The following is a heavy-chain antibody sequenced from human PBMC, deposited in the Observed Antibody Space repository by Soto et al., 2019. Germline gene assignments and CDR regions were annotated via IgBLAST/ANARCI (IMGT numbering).Heavy chain of an antibody. J-gene: IGHJ6*02. Sequence: SVKVSCKASCYSVSIYGITWVLQAPGQGLEWLGWISPYNDDTKYAQRLQGRVTMTTDTSTRTAYMDIRGLRSDDTAIYYCARGGYYDSSGARNYHYYGMDVWGQGTTVTVSS. D-gene: IGHD3-22*01. CDR1: CYSVSIYG. CDR2: ISPYNDDT. CDR3: ARGGYYDSSGARNYHYYGMDV. V-gene: IGHV1-18*01.